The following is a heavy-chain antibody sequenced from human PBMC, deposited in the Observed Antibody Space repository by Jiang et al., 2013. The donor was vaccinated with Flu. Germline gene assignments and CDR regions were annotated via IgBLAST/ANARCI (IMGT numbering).Heavy chain of an antibody. CDR3: ARGTGTTNIGAFDI. Sequence: GSGLVKPSETLSLTCTVSGGSISSYYWSWIRQPPGKGLEWIGYIYYSGSTNYNPSLKSRVTISVDTSKNQFSLKLSSVTAADTAVYYCARGTGTTNIGAFDIWGQGTMVTVSS. J-gene: IGHJ3*02. CDR2: IYYSGST. V-gene: IGHV4-59*01. CDR1: GGSISSYY. D-gene: IGHD1-1*01.